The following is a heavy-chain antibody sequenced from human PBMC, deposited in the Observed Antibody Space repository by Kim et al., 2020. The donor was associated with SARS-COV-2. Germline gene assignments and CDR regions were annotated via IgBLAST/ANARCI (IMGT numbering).Heavy chain of an antibody. Sequence: GGSLRLSCAAAGFTFSEKVMHWVRQTPGKGLEWLALVSFDGSTKYYADSVKGRFTISRDNSKHTLHLQMVNLRVDDTAVYYCARDIYKWTSGALDYWGQGTLVTVSS. V-gene: IGHV3-30*03. CDR1: GFTFSEKV. D-gene: IGHD1-20*01. J-gene: IGHJ4*02. CDR2: VSFDGSTK. CDR3: ARDIYKWTSGALDY.